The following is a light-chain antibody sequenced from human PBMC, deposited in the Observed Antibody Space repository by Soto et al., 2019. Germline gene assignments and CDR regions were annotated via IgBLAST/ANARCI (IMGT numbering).Light chain of an antibody. CDR2: DVS. CDR1: ISDCGSYNY. V-gene: IGLV2-14*03. CDR3: GSYTTSSNYV. Sequence: QSVLTQPASVAGSPGQSITISCTGTISDCGSYNYVSWYQQYPGKAPKLMIYDVSTRPSGVSDRFSGSKSGNTASLTISGLRAEDEADYYCGSYTTSSNYVFGTGTKVTVL. J-gene: IGLJ1*01.